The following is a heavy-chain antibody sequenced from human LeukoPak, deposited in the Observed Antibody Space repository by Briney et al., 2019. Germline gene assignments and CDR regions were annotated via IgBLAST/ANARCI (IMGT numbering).Heavy chain of an antibody. CDR3: AKDAERGFDFSNSLQS. J-gene: IGHJ4*02. CDR2: IWNDGSDK. D-gene: IGHD4-11*01. V-gene: IGHV3-33*06. Sequence: GRSLRLSCTTSGFTFSHYAMHWVRQAPGKGLQWVAVIWNDGSDKYYGDSVKGRFTISRDNSKKTVYLQLSSLRVEDTAVYYCAKDAERGFDFSNSLQSWGRETLVTVSS. CDR1: GFTFSHYA.